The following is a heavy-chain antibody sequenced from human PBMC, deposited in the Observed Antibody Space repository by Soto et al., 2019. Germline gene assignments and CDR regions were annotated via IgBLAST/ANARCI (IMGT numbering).Heavy chain of an antibody. Sequence: QLQLQQWGAGLLKPSETLSLTCAVYGGSFSGYYWSWIRQTPGKGLEWIGEINHSGSTSYNPSLKSRVTISVATSKNQFSLQLSSVTAADTAVYYCARGHALCLGAGPVFHYWGQGTLVTVSS. V-gene: IGHV4-34*01. CDR2: INHSGST. CDR1: GGSFSGYY. D-gene: IGHD6-19*01. CDR3: ARGHALCLGAGPVFHY. J-gene: IGHJ4*02.